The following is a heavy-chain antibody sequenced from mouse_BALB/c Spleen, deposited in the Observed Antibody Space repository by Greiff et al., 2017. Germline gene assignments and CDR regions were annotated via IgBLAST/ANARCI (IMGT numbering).Heavy chain of an antibody. CDR2: ISRGRSTI. CDR1: GFTFSSFG. CDR3: ARSYYGNYYAMDY. D-gene: IGHD2-1*01. J-gene: IGHJ4*01. V-gene: IGHV5-17*02. Sequence: EVKLVESGGGLVQPGGSRKLSCAASGFTFSSFGMHWVRQAPEKGLEWVAYISRGRSTIYYADTVKGRFTISRDNPKNTLFLQLTSLRSEDTAMYYCARSYYGNYYAMDYWGQGTSVTVSS.